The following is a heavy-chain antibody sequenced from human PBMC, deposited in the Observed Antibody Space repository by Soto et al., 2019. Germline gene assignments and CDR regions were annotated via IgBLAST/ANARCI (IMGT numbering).Heavy chain of an antibody. J-gene: IGHJ6*03. CDR2: ILSSDEK. CDR3: ARMLAVNYYYYYVDG. Sequence: QVTLKESGPVLVKPTETLTLTCTVSGFSLRNARMGVSWIRQPPGKALEWLAHILSSDEKSYNTSLKGRVTLSKDTSKSQVVLTMTYVDPVDTATYFCARMLAVNYYYYYVDGWGEGTTVTVSS. CDR1: GFSLRNARMG. V-gene: IGHV2-26*01. D-gene: IGHD3-22*01.